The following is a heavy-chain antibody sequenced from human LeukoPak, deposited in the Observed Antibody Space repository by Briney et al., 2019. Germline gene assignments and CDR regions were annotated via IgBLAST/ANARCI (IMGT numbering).Heavy chain of an antibody. Sequence: GGSLRLSCAASGFTFSNYNMSWFRQAPGKGLEWVSTISGSGSTIYYADSVKGRFTISRDNAKNSLYLQMNSLRAEDTAVYYCARSPSTDYYGSGSGYYGMDVWGQGTTVTVSS. J-gene: IGHJ6*02. CDR1: GFTFSNYN. V-gene: IGHV3-11*01. CDR2: ISGSGSTI. D-gene: IGHD3-10*01. CDR3: ARSPSTDYYGSGSGYYGMDV.